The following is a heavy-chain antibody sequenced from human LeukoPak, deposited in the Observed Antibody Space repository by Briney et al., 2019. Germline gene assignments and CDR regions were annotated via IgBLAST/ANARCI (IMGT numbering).Heavy chain of an antibody. CDR3: ARTPDDFWSGYYDATWFDP. CDR1: GFTFSSYS. D-gene: IGHD3-3*01. Sequence: PGGSLRLSCAASGFTFSSYSMNWVRQAPGKGLEWVSYISSSSSTIYYADSVKGRFTISRDNAKNSLYLQMNSLRAEDTAVYYCARTPDDFWSGYYDATWFDPWGQGTLVTVSS. V-gene: IGHV3-48*01. J-gene: IGHJ5*02. CDR2: ISSSSSTI.